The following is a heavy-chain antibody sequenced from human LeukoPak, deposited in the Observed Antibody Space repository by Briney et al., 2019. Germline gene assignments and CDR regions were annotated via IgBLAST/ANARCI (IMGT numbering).Heavy chain of an antibody. CDR3: AKDGTRTTVTSFDY. V-gene: IGHV3-23*01. D-gene: IGHD4-17*01. Sequence: GGSLRLSCAASGFTFSSYAMSWVRQAPGKGLEWVSSISGSGGSTYYADSVKGRFTISRDNSKNTLYLQMNSLRAEDTAVYYCAKDGTRTTVTSFDYWGQGTLVTVSS. J-gene: IGHJ4*02. CDR2: ISGSGGST. CDR1: GFTFSSYA.